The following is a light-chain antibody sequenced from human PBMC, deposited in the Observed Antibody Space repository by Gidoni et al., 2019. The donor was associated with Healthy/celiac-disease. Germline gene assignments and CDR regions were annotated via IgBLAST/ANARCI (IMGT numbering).Light chain of an antibody. Sequence: AIQLTQSPSSLSASVGDRVTITCRASQGISSALAWYQQKPGKAPKLLIYDASSLESGVPSRFSGSGSGTDFTLTISSLQPEDFATYYCQQFNNYQYTFGQXTKLEIK. CDR1: QGISSA. J-gene: IGKJ2*01. V-gene: IGKV1D-13*01. CDR2: DAS. CDR3: QQFNNYQYT.